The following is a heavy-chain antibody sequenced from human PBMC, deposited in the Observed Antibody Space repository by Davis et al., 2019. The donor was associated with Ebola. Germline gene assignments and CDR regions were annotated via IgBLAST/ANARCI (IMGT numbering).Heavy chain of an antibody. CDR2: LYHSGST. J-gene: IGHJ6*02. V-gene: IGHV4-38-2*02. D-gene: IGHD6-13*01. Sequence: SETLSLTCSVSGYSISSGYYWGWIRQPPGKGLEWIGSLYHSGSTYSNPSLKSRVTISVDRSKNQFSLKLTSVTAADTAVYYCARDRDSSSSWYGMDVWGQGTTVTVSS. CDR3: ARDRDSSSSWYGMDV. CDR1: GYSISSGYY.